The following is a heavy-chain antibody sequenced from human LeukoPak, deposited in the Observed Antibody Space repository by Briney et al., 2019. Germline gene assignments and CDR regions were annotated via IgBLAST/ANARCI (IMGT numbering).Heavy chain of an antibody. CDR3: AKDRIMVRGGGNFDY. Sequence: GRSLRLSCAASGFTFSSYGMHWVRQAPGKGLEWVAVISYDGSNKYYADSVKGRFTISRDNSKNTLYLQMNSLRAEDTAVYYCAKDRIMVRGGGNFDYWGQRTLVTVSS. D-gene: IGHD3-10*01. CDR2: ISYDGSNK. V-gene: IGHV3-30*18. J-gene: IGHJ4*02. CDR1: GFTFSSYG.